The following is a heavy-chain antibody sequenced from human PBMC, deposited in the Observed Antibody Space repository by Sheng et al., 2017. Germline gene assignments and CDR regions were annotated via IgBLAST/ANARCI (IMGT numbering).Heavy chain of an antibody. V-gene: IGHV3-48*03. CDR3: ARDGLLHSYGQGYLDY. CDR2: ISHSGSTI. Sequence: PGGSLRLSCAASGFSFGSYEMNWVRQAPGKGLEWISYISHSGSTILYADSVEGRFTISRDNARNSLSLQMNSLRGEDTAVYYCARDGLLHSYGQGYLDYWGQGALVTVSS. D-gene: IGHD5-18*01. J-gene: IGHJ4*02. CDR1: GFSFGSYE.